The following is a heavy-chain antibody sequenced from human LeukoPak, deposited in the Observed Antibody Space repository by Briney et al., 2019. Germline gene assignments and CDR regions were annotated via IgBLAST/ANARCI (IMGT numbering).Heavy chain of an antibody. CDR1: GFTFSSYG. CDR2: IRYDGSNK. D-gene: IGHD6-19*01. Sequence: GGSLRLSCAASGFTFSSYGMHWVRQAPGKGLEWVAFIRYDGSNKYYAGSVKGRFTISRDNSKNTLYLQMNSLRGEDTAVYYCAKGGAVPGRDYWGQGTLVTVSS. J-gene: IGHJ4*02. CDR3: AKGGAVPGRDY. V-gene: IGHV3-30*02.